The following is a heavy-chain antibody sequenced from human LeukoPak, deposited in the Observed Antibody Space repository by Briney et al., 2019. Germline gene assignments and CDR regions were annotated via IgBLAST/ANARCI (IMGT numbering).Heavy chain of an antibody. CDR1: GGSITNFY. D-gene: IGHD3-9*01. V-gene: IGHV4-4*07. CDR3: ARRDYDILTGN. CDR2: INSRGMT. J-gene: IGHJ1*01. Sequence: SETLSLTCTVSGGSITNFYLNWVGQPAGKGLEGIGRINSRGMTNYKSSLKSRVLMSVDTSNNQMSLNLRSVTAADTAVYYCARRDYDILTGNWGQGTLVTVSS.